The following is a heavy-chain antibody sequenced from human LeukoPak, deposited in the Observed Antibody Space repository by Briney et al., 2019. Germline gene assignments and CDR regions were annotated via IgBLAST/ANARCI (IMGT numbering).Heavy chain of an antibody. Sequence: GGSLRLSCAASGFTFSDYYRSWIRQAPGKGLEWVSYISTSSYTNYADSVKGRFTISRDNAKNSLYLQMNSLSAEDTAVYYCAYGDYPTFWGQGTLVTVSS. CDR1: GFTFSDYY. CDR3: AYGDYPTF. J-gene: IGHJ4*02. D-gene: IGHD4-17*01. CDR2: ISTSSYT. V-gene: IGHV3-11*06.